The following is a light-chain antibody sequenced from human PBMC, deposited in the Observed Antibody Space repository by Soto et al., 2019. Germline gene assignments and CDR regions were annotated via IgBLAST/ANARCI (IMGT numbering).Light chain of an antibody. V-gene: IGLV2-8*01. CDR3: SSYAGSNNLGV. CDR2: EVS. Sequence: QSALTQPPSASGSPGQSVTISCTGTSSDIGGYNYVSWYQHHPGKAPKVMIYEVSKRPSGVPDRFSGSKSGNTASLTVSGLQPEGEADYYCSSYAGSNNLGVFGGGTQLTVL. J-gene: IGLJ3*02. CDR1: SSDIGGYNY.